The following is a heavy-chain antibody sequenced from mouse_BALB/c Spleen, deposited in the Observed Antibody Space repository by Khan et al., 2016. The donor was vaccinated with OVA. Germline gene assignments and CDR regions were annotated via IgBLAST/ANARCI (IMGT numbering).Heavy chain of an antibody. V-gene: IGHV10-1*02. D-gene: IGHD2-2*01. Sequence: EVQLVESGGGLVQPKGSLKLSCVASGFTFNTYAMNWVRQAPGKGLECVARIRNKSNNYSTYYVDSVKDRFTISRDDSQSMLYVQMNNLKTEDTARYYCVRQGYGYSWLPYWGQGTLVTVSA. CDR2: IRNKSNNYST. CDR3: VRQGYGYSWLPY. J-gene: IGHJ3*01. CDR1: GFTFNTYA.